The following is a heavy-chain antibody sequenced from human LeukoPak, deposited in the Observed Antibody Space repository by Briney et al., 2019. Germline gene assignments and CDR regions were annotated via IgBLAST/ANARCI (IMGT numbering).Heavy chain of an antibody. CDR1: GGTFSSYA. V-gene: IGHV1-18*01. D-gene: IGHD2-15*01. CDR2: ISAYNGNT. CDR3: ARDCSGGSCYLYFDY. J-gene: IGHJ4*02. Sequence: ASVKVSCKASGGTFSSYAISWVRQAPGQGLEWMGWISAYNGNTNYAQKLQGRVTMTTDTSTSTAYMELRSLRSDDTAVYYCARDCSGGSCYLYFDYWGQGTLVTVSS.